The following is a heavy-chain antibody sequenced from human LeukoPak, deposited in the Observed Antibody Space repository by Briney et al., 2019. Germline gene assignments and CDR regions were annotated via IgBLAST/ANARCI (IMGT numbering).Heavy chain of an antibody. J-gene: IGHJ4*02. D-gene: IGHD3-22*01. V-gene: IGHV3-30*04. CDR2: ISYDGSNK. CDR3: ASSGRGHYYDRRPFDY. CDR1: GFTFSSYA. Sequence: GGSLRLSCAASGFTFSSYAMHWVRQAPGKGLEWVAVISYDGSNKYYADSVKGRFTISRDNSKNTLYLQMNSLGDEDTAVYCCASSGRGHYYDRRPFDYWGQGTLVTVSS.